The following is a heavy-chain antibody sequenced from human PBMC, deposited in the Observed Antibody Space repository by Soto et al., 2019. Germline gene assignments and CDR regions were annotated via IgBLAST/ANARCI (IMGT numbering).Heavy chain of an antibody. CDR1: GFTLSSYT. CDR2: ISSSSSYI. D-gene: IGHD3-10*01. CDR3: ATDYYGSGSYYNVANYFDP. V-gene: IGHV3-21*01. J-gene: IGHJ5*02. Sequence: EVQLVESGGGLVKPGGSLRLSCAVSGFTLSSYTVNWVRQAPGKGLEWVSSISSSSSYIYYAESVKGRFTISRDNAKNSLYLQMNSLRAEDTAVYYCATDYYGSGSYYNVANYFDPWGQGTLVTVSS.